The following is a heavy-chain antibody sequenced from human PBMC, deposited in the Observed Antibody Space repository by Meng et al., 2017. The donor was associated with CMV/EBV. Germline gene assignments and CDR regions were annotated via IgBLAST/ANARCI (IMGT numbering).Heavy chain of an antibody. CDR1: GYSISSGYY. D-gene: IGHD3-10*01. CDR2: IYHSGST. Sequence: SETLSLTCTVSGYSISSGYYWGWIRQPPGKGLEWIGSIYHSGSTYYNPSLKSRVTISADTSKNQFSLKLSSVTAADTAVYYCAIEYYYGSGSQFDYWGQGTLVTVSS. CDR3: AIEYYYGSGSQFDY. J-gene: IGHJ4*02. V-gene: IGHV4-38-2*02.